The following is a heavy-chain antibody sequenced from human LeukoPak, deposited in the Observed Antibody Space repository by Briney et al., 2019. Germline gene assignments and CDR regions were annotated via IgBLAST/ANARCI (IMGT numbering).Heavy chain of an antibody. CDR3: ARENGVVVVPAAIPASYYYYYMDV. CDR1: DYSISSGYY. Sequence: SETLSLTCAVSDYSISSGYYWSWIRQPPGKGLEWIATIHHTGETYYNPSLKSRVTISVDTSKNQFSLKLSSVTAADTAVYYCARENGVVVVPAAIPASYYYYYMDVWGKGTTVTVSS. CDR2: IHHTGET. V-gene: IGHV4-38-2*02. J-gene: IGHJ6*03. D-gene: IGHD2-2*01.